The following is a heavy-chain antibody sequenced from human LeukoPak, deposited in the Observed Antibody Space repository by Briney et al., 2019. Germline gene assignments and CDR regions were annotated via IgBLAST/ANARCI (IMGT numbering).Heavy chain of an antibody. CDR2: LYYGGST. CDR3: ARLSVLLWVAEAQSYDP. V-gene: IGHV4-39*01. D-gene: IGHD3-10*01. Sequence: SETLSLTCTVSGGSINSSGYFWGWIRQPPGKGLQWIGSLYYGGSTYYNPSLKSRVTISVDTSKNQFSLNLSSVTAADTAVYHCARLSVLLWVAEAQSYDPWGQGTLVTVSS. J-gene: IGHJ5*02. CDR1: GGSINSSGYF.